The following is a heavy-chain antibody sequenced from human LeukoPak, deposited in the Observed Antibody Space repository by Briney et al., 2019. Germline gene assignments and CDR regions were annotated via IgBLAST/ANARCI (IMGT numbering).Heavy chain of an antibody. V-gene: IGHV1-8*03. CDR2: MNPNSGNT. CDR3: ARQRGGQYEDGFDI. D-gene: IGHD2-8*01. J-gene: IGHJ3*02. CDR1: GYTFTSYD. Sequence: ASVKVSCKASGYTFTSYDINWVRQATGQGLEWMGWMNPNSGNTGYAQKFQGRVTITRNTSISTAYMELSSLRSEDTAVYYCARQRGGQYEDGFDIWGQGTMVTVSS.